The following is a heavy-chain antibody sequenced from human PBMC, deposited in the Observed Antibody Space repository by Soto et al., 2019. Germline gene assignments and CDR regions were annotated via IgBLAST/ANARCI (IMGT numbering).Heavy chain of an antibody. D-gene: IGHD2-15*01. Sequence: GGSLRLSCQASGFTFSSYAMSWVRQAPGKGLEWVALVDSSHNTFYPDSVKGRFTVSRDNSRNTLYLQMNSLRAEDTALYYCAKWLRGGSYYCDFWGQGTMVPVS. CDR2: VDSSHNT. CDR3: AKWLRGGSYYCDF. V-gene: IGHV3-23*01. J-gene: IGHJ3*01. CDR1: GFTFSSYA.